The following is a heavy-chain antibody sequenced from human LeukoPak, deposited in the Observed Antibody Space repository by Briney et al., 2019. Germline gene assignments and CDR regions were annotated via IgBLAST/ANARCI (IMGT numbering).Heavy chain of an antibody. D-gene: IGHD2-8*01. Sequence: GGSLRLSCTVSGFTFSDYYMSWIRQAPGKGLEWVSYICSSGSTIYYAHSGKGRFTISRDNAKNTMYVQKTSLRAEETAVYFCARGLPTIVLMGRLYNYYGMDVWGQGTTVTVSS. J-gene: IGHJ6*02. CDR3: ARGLPTIVLMGRLYNYYGMDV. CDR1: GFTFSDYY. V-gene: IGHV3-11*01. CDR2: ICSSGSTI.